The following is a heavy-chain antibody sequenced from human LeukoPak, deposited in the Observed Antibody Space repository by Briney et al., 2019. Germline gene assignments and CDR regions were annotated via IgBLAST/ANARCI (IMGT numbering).Heavy chain of an antibody. J-gene: IGHJ4*02. V-gene: IGHV3-49*04. Sequence: GGSLRISCIGSGFNFGDYAMAWVRQAPGKGLEWVGFIRSKAFGATTESVASVKGRFSISRDDSKTIAYLQMNSLKAEDTAIYYCTRARGGYTSGIDYWGQGTLVTVSS. CDR2: IRSKAFGATT. CDR3: TRARGGYTSGIDY. D-gene: IGHD6-19*01. CDR1: GFNFGDYA.